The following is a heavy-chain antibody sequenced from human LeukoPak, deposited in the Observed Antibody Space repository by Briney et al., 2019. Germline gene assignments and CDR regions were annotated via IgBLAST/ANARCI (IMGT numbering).Heavy chain of an antibody. J-gene: IGHJ4*02. Sequence: GGSLRLSCAASGFSFSNYWMSWVRQAPGKGLEWVANIKEDGSDLYYVDSVKGRFTISRDNAKNTVYLQMNSLRGEDTAVYYCARANYYDSSGSYQYFFDSWGRGTLVTVSS. CDR1: GFSFSNYW. CDR3: ARANYYDSSGSYQYFFDS. D-gene: IGHD3-22*01. CDR2: IKEDGSDL. V-gene: IGHV3-7*01.